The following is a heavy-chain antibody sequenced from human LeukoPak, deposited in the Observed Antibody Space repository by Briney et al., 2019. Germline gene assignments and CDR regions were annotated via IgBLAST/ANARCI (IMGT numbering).Heavy chain of an antibody. CDR1: GFTFSSYG. D-gene: IGHD6-13*01. J-gene: IGHJ5*02. CDR2: IRYDGSNK. CDR3: ARDPIGSSWSNWFDP. Sequence: SGGSLRLSCAASGFTFSSYGMHWVRQAPGKGLEWVAFIRYDGSNKYYADSVKGRFTISRDNSKNTLYLQMNSLRAEDTAVYYCARDPIGSSWSNWFDPWGQGTLVTVSS. V-gene: IGHV3-30*02.